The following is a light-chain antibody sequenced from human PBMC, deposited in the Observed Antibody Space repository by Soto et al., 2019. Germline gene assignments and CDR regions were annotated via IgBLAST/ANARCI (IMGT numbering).Light chain of an antibody. V-gene: IGKV3-11*01. CDR2: DAS. CDR1: QSVSSY. Sequence: EIVLTQSPATLSLSPGERENLSCRASQSVSSYLAWYQQKPGQAPRLLIYDASNRATGIPARFSGSGSGTDFTPTISSLEPEDFAVYYCQQRSNWPPSWTLGQGTKVDIK. CDR3: QQRSNWPPSWT. J-gene: IGKJ1*01.